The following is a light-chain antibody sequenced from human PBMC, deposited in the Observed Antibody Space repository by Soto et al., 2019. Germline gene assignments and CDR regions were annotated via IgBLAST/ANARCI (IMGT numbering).Light chain of an antibody. J-gene: IGLJ1*01. CDR3: SSYTRISTYV. CDR2: EVS. CDR1: SSDIGASNY. V-gene: IGLV2-14*01. Sequence: QSVLTQPASVSGSPGQSITISCTGTSSDIGASNYVSWYQQHPGKAPKLMIYEVSNRPSGVSNRFSGSKSGHTASLTISGLQAEEEGDHSRSSYTRISTYVFGVGTKVTVL.